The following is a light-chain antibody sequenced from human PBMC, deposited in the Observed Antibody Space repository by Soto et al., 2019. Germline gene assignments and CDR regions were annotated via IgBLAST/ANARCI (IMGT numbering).Light chain of an antibody. CDR2: DAS. CDR1: QSVNSN. V-gene: IGKV3D-15*01. Sequence: EVVMTQWPATLSVNPGERATLSCRASQSVNSNLAWYQQKPGQAPRLLIYDASIRATDIPARFSGSGSGTEFTLTIGSLQSEDFAVYYCQQYNNWPPRYTFGQGTKVDIK. J-gene: IGKJ2*01. CDR3: QQYNNWPPRYT.